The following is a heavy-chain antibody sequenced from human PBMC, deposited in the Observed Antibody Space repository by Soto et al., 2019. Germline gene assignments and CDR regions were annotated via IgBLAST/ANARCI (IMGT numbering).Heavy chain of an antibody. D-gene: IGHD6-19*01. CDR3: ARRTTGSGWYPMFDT. V-gene: IGHV4-4*02. CDR2: IYHTGSA. CDR1: GASMTSSHW. J-gene: IGHJ5*02. Sequence: QVQLQESGPGLVKPSGTLSLTCAVSGASMTSSHWWSWVRQPPGKGLEWIGEIYHTGSANYKPSLVSRVTISVDKSKNRFSLILTSVTAADTATYYCARRTTGSGWYPMFDTWGQGALVTVSS.